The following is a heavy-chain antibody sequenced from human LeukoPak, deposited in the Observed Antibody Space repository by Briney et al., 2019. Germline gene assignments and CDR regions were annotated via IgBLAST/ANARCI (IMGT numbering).Heavy chain of an antibody. CDR2: ISSGGGST. CDR3: ARQIRVRGVIITRRAADFDY. V-gene: IGHV3-23*01. D-gene: IGHD3-10*01. CDR1: GFTFSSYA. Sequence: GGSLRLSCAASGFTFSSYAMSWVRQAPGKGLEWVSGISSGGGSTYYADSVKGRFTISRDNSKNTLYLQMNSLRAEDTAVYYCARQIRVRGVIITRRAADFDYWGQGTLVTVSS. J-gene: IGHJ4*02.